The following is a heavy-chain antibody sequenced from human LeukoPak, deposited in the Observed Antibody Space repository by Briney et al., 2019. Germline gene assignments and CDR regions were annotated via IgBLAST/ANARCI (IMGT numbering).Heavy chain of an antibody. Sequence: GGSLRLSCAASGFTFTSYSMDWVRQAPGKGLEWVSYISSSSGYIYYADSVKGRFTISRDNAKNSLYLQMNSLRAEDTAVYYCARVYGSGSSGGWAPRSKNYMDVWGKGTTVTISS. V-gene: IGHV3-21*05. CDR3: ARVYGSGSSGGWAPRSKNYMDV. J-gene: IGHJ6*03. D-gene: IGHD3-10*01. CDR2: ISSSSGYI. CDR1: GFTFTSYS.